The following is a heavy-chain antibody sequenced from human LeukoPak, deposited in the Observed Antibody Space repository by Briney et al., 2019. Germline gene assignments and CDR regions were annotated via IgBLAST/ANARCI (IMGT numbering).Heavy chain of an antibody. D-gene: IGHD3-22*01. CDR2: IYYSGST. J-gene: IGHJ3*02. V-gene: IGHV4-39*01. CDR3: ARSYYDSSGFGAFDI. CDR1: GGSISSSSYY. Sequence: SETLSLTCTVSGGSISSSSYYWGWIRQPPGKGLEWIGRIYYSGSTYYNPSLKSRVTISVDTSKNQFSLKLSSVTAADTAVYYCARSYYDSSGFGAFDIWGQGTMVTVSS.